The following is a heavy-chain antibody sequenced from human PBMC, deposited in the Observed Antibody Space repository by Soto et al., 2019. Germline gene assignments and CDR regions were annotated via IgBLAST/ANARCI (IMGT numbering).Heavy chain of an antibody. D-gene: IGHD6-25*01. CDR3: ARPHGGSGGWDSWFDP. CDR1: GGSISSYY. J-gene: IGHJ5*02. V-gene: IGHV4-59*01. Sequence: PSETLSLTCTVSGGSISSYYWSWIRQPPGKGLEWIGYIYYSGSTNYNPSLKSRVTISVDTSKNQFSLKLSSVTAADTAVYYCARPHGGSGGWDSWFDPWGQGTLVTVSS. CDR2: IYYSGST.